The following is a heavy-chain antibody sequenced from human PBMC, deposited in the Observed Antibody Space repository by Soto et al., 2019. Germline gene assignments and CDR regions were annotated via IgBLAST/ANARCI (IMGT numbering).Heavy chain of an antibody. Sequence: TLSLTCTVSGGSISSGGYYWSWIRQHPGKGLEWIGYIYYSGSTYYNPSLKSRVTISVDTSKNQFSLKLSSVTAADTAVYYCARSPYQLLYRRGGIAVAGTFDYWGQGTLVTVSS. CDR3: ARSPYQLLYRRGGIAVAGTFDY. V-gene: IGHV4-31*03. CDR1: GGSISSGGYY. D-gene: IGHD6-19*01. CDR2: IYYSGST. J-gene: IGHJ4*02.